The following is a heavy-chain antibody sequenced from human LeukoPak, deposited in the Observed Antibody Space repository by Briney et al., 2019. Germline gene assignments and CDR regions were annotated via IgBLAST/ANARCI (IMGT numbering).Heavy chain of an antibody. V-gene: IGHV1-2*02. CDR2: INPNSGGT. D-gene: IGHD1-26*01. Sequence: ASVKVSCKASGYTFTGYYMHWVRQAPGQGLEWMGWINPNSGGTNYAQEFQGRVTMTRDTSISTAYMELSRLRSDDTAVYYCANVVSGSSIDYWGQGTLVTVSS. CDR3: ANVVSGSSIDY. CDR1: GYTFTGYY. J-gene: IGHJ4*02.